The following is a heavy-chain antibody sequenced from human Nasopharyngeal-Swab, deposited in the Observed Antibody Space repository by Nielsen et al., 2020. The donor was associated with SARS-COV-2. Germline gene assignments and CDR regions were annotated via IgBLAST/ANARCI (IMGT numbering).Heavy chain of an antibody. CDR1: GFTFNNYC. V-gene: IGHV3-33*01. J-gene: IGHJ4*02. Sequence: GGSLRLSCAASGFTFNNYCMHWVRQAPGKGLEWVAVIWYGGSEKHYADSVRGRFTISRDNPKNTLYLQMNSLRAEDTAIYYCGRDRYYDSSGFDYWGQGTLVSVSS. CDR3: GRDRYYDSSGFDY. D-gene: IGHD3-22*01. CDR2: IWYGGSEK.